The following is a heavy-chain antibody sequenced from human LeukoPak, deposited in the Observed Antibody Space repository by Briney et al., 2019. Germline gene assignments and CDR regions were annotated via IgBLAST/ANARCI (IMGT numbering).Heavy chain of an antibody. D-gene: IGHD6-19*01. V-gene: IGHV3-43*01. CDR1: GFTFDDYT. J-gene: IGHJ5*02. Sequence: PGGSLRLSCAASGFTFDDYTMHWVRQAPGKGLEWVSLISWDGGSTYYADSVKGRFTISRDNSKNSLYLQMNSLRTEDTALYYCAKDGSIYSSGWFLFDPWGQGTLVTVSS. CDR3: AKDGSIYSSGWFLFDP. CDR2: ISWDGGST.